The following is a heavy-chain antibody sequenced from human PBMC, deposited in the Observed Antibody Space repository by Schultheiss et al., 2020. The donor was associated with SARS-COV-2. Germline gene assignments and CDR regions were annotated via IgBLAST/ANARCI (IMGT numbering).Heavy chain of an antibody. CDR1: GGSFSGYY. V-gene: IGHV4-59*01. Sequence: SETLSLTCAVYGGSFSGYYWSWFRQAPGKGLEWIGSIYYSGSTNYNPSLKSRVTISVDTSKNQFSLKLSSVTAADTAVYYCARADIVVVPAAIGAFDIWGQGTMVTVSS. CDR3: ARADIVVVPAAIGAFDI. D-gene: IGHD2-2*02. J-gene: IGHJ3*02. CDR2: IYYSGST.